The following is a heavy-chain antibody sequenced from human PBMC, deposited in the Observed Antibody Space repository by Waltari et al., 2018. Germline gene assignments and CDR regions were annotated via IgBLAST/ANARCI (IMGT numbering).Heavy chain of an antibody. CDR1: GGSFSGYY. Sequence: QVQLQQWGAGLLKPSETLSLTCAVYGGSFSGYYLSWIRQPPGKGLEWIGEINHSGRTDYSPSLKSRVTRSVDTTKIHFSLKLRSVTAADTAVYDCASGLPGYYFDYWGQGTLVTVSS. J-gene: IGHJ4*02. D-gene: IGHD3-10*01. CDR2: INHSGRT. V-gene: IGHV4-34*01. CDR3: ASGLPGYYFDY.